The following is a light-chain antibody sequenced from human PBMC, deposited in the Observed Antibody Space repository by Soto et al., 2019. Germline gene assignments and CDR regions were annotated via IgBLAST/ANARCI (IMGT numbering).Light chain of an antibody. Sequence: IVMTQSPATLSVSPGERATLSCRAIQSINSNLTWYQQKPGQAPRLLIYGASTRATGIPARFSGSGSGTEFTLTISSLEPEDFALYYCQQRSNWPPEITFGHGTRLEIK. CDR2: GAS. J-gene: IGKJ5*01. CDR3: QQRSNWPPEIT. V-gene: IGKV3-11*01. CDR1: QSINSN.